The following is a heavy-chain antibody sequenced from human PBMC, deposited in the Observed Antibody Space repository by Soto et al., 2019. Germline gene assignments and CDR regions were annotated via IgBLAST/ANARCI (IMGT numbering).Heavy chain of an antibody. V-gene: IGHV1-18*01. CDR1: GYTFTSYG. Sequence: ASVKVSCKASGYTFTSYGISWVRQAPGQGLEWMGWISAYNGNTNYAQKLQGRVTMTTDTSTSTAYMELRSLRSDDTAVYYCARDSSTTVTPRGFDYWGQGTRVTVSS. CDR3: ARDSSTTVTPRGFDY. CDR2: ISAYNGNT. D-gene: IGHD4-17*01. J-gene: IGHJ4*02.